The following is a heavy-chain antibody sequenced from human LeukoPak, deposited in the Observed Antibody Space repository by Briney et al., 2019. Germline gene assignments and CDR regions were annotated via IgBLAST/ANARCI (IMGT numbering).Heavy chain of an antibody. D-gene: IGHD3-22*01. J-gene: IGHJ4*02. Sequence: PGGSLRLSCAASGFTFSSYVMHWVGQAPGKGLEGVAVIWYDGSNKYYADSVKGRFTISRDNSKSTLYLQMNSLRAEDTAVYYCAKDRETYYYDSSGLDYWRQGTLVTVSS. V-gene: IGHV3-33*06. CDR2: IWYDGSNK. CDR1: GFTFSSYV. CDR3: AKDRETYYYDSSGLDY.